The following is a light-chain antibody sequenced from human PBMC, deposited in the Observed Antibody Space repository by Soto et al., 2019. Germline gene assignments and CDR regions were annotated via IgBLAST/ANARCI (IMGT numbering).Light chain of an antibody. Sequence: IQMTQSPSTLSASVGDGVTFTCRASQKVSPWLAWYQQKPGKTPKLLMYDVSSLLRGVPSRFSGDGTGTEFTLTISGLQPDDFATYYCQQYESYSGTFGPGT. CDR3: QQYESYSGT. J-gene: IGKJ1*01. CDR2: DVS. V-gene: IGKV1-5*01. CDR1: QKVSPW.